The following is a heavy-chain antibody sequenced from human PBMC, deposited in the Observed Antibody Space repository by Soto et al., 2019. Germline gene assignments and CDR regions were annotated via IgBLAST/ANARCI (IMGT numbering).Heavy chain of an antibody. J-gene: IGHJ6*03. Sequence: QVQLQESGPGLVKPSETLSLTCTVSGGSISSYYWSWIRQPPGKGLEWIGYIYYSGSTNYNPSLKSRVTIPVDPSKNQFSLKLSSVTAADTAVYYCARAVDKYYYCYYYMDVWGKGTTVTVSS. CDR2: IYYSGST. CDR1: GGSISSYY. D-gene: IGHD5-12*01. V-gene: IGHV4-59*01. CDR3: ARAVDKYYYCYYYMDV.